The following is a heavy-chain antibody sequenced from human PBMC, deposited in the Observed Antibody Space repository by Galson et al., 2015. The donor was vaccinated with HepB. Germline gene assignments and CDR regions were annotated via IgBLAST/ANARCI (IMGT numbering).Heavy chain of an antibody. CDR2: ISSGSSYI. CDR1: GLTFYRYN. Sequence: SLRLSCAASGLTFYRYNVNWVRQAPGKGLEWVASISSGSSYIYYADSVKGRFTISRDNTKNSVSLQMSSLRAEDTAVYYCARESHCGGYICYFDYWGQGTLVTVSS. D-gene: IGHD2-21*01. CDR3: ARESHCGGYICYFDY. J-gene: IGHJ4*02. V-gene: IGHV3-21*01.